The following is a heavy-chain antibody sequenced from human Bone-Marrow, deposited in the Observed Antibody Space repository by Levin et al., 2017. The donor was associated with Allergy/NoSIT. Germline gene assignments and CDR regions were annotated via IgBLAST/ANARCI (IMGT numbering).Heavy chain of an antibody. V-gene: IGHV4-59*01. CDR1: GGSISSYY. Sequence: SETLSLTCTVSGGSISSYYWSWIRQPPGKGLEWIGYIYYSGSTNYNPSLKSRVTISVDTSKNQFSLKLSSVTAADTAVYYCAGSYDILTGYYIDWGWFDPWGQGTLVTVSS. J-gene: IGHJ5*02. CDR2: IYYSGST. CDR3: AGSYDILTGYYIDWGWFDP. D-gene: IGHD3-9*01.